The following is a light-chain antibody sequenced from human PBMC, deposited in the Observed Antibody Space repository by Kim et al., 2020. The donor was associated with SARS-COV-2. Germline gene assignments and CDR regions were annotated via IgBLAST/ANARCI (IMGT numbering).Light chain of an antibody. CDR3: HQYSSYSPT. CDR1: QSVTTW. CDR2: DAS. V-gene: IGKV1-5*01. J-gene: IGKJ4*01. Sequence: GDRVTITCRASQSVTTWLAWYQQKPGKAPKVLIFDASNLKSGVPSIFSGSGSGTEFTLTISSLQPDDFATYFCHQYSSYSPTFGGGTKVEI.